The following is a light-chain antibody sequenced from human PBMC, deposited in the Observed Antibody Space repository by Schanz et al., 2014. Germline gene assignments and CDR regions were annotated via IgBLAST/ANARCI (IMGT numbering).Light chain of an antibody. CDR2: SAS. CDR1: QDISNY. Sequence: DIQMTPSPSSLSASVGDRVTITCQASQDISNYLNWYQQKPGKAPNLLIFSASSLQSGVPSRFSGSGSDTDFTLTIRSLQPEDFATYYCQQSYSTPRTFGQGTKLEIK. CDR3: QQSYSTPRT. V-gene: IGKV1-39*01. J-gene: IGKJ2*01.